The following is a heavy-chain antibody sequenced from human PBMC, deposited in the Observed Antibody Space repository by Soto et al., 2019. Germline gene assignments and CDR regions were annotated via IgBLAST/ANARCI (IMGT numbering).Heavy chain of an antibody. CDR1: GGTFSSYA. CDR3: ARDPYSYGRIDY. Sequence: SVKVSCKASGGTFSSYAISWVRQAPGQGLEWMGGIIPINGTANYAQKFQGRVTMTTDASTSTAYMELRSLRSDDTAVYYCARDPYSYGRIDYWGQGTLVTVSS. J-gene: IGHJ4*02. CDR2: IIPINGTA. V-gene: IGHV1-69*05. D-gene: IGHD5-18*01.